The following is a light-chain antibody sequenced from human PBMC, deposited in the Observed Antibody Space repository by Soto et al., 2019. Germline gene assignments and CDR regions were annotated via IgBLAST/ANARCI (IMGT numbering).Light chain of an antibody. Sequence: QSVLAQPASLSGSPGQSITISCTGTSSDVGGYNYVSWYQQHPGKAPKLMIYDVSNRPSGVSNRFSGSKSGNTASLTISGLPAEDEADYYCSSYTSGSTLYVFGTGPKVTVL. CDR1: SSDVGGYNY. V-gene: IGLV2-14*01. J-gene: IGLJ1*01. CDR2: DVS. CDR3: SSYTSGSTLYV.